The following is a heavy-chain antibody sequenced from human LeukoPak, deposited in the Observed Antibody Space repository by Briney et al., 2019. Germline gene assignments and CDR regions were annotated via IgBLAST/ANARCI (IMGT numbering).Heavy chain of an antibody. D-gene: IGHD3-3*01. CDR2: IYYSGST. CDR1: GGSISSGDYY. Sequence: SQTLSLTCTVSGGSISSGDYYWSWLRQPPGKGLEWLGYIYYSGSTYYNPSLKSRVTISVDTSKNQFSLKLSSVTAADTAVYYCARAVLRFLEWSGFDPWGQGTLVTVSS. J-gene: IGHJ5*02. CDR3: ARAVLRFLEWSGFDP. V-gene: IGHV4-30-4*01.